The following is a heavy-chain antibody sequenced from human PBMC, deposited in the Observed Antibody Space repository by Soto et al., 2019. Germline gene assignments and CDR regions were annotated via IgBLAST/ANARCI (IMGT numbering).Heavy chain of an antibody. D-gene: IGHD2-15*01. J-gene: IGHJ4*02. V-gene: IGHV3-30*04. CDR1: GFTFKSNA. CDR2: ISYDGSNK. CDR3: TSSSVSDIVVVAAASELDY. Sequence: LRLSCAASGFTFKSNAMHWVRQAPGKGLEWVAVISYDGSNKHYTDSVKGRFTISRDNSKNTLYLQMNGLRPEDTAVYYCTSSSVSDIVVVAAASELDYWGQGTLVTVSS.